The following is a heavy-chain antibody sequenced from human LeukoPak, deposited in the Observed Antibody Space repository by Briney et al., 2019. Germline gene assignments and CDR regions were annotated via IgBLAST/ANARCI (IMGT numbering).Heavy chain of an antibody. CDR1: GGSSSGYY. CDR3: ARGVNYDFWSGYYTWVGYYYYYMDV. D-gene: IGHD3-3*01. V-gene: IGHV4-34*01. J-gene: IGHJ6*03. CDR2: INHSGST. Sequence: PSETLSLTCAVYGGSSSGYYWSWIRQPPGKGLEWIGEINHSGSTNYNPSLKSRVTISVDTSKNQFSLKLSSVTAADTAVYYCARGVNYDFWSGYYTWVGYYYYYMDVWGKGTTVTVSS.